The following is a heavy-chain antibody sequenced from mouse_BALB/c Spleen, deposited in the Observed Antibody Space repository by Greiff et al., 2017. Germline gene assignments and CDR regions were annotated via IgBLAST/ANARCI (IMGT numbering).Heavy chain of an antibody. Sequence: VQLQQSGAELVRPGSSVKISCKASGYAFSSYWMNWVKQRPGQGLGWIGQIYPGDGDTNYNGKFKGKATLTADKSSSTAYMQLSSLTSEDSAVYFCARREYGNPFAYWGQGTLVTVSA. CDR2: IYPGDGDT. CDR3: ARREYGNPFAY. CDR1: GYAFSSYW. D-gene: IGHD2-10*02. J-gene: IGHJ3*01. V-gene: IGHV1-80*01.